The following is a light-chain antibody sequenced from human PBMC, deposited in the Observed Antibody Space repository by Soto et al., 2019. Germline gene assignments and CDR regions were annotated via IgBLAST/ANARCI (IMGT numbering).Light chain of an antibody. Sequence: QSALTQPASVSGSPGQSITISCTGTSSDVGSYNLVSWYQQHPGKAPKVMIYEASKRPSGVSNRFSGSKSGNTASLTISGLQTEDEADYYCCPYAGSSPAVFGGGTKVTV. CDR2: EAS. V-gene: IGLV2-23*01. J-gene: IGLJ2*01. CDR3: CPYAGSSPAV. CDR1: SSDVGSYNL.